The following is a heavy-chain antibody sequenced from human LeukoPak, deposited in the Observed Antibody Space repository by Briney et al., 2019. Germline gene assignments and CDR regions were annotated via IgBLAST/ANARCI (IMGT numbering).Heavy chain of an antibody. Sequence: SETLSLTCTVSGGSMSNSYWIWIRQPPGKGLEWIGCIYYSGSTNYNPSLKSRVTISVDTSKNQFSLKLSSVTAADTAVYYCARETAGGGPFDYWGQGTLVTVSS. CDR1: GGSMSNSY. J-gene: IGHJ4*02. CDR2: IYYSGST. V-gene: IGHV4-59*12. D-gene: IGHD3-10*01. CDR3: ARETAGGGPFDY.